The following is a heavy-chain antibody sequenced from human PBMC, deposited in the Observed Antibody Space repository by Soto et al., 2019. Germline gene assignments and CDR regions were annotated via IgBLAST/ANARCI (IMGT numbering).Heavy chain of an antibody. Sequence: EVQLLESGGGLVQPGGSLRLSCAASGFTFSSYAMSWVRQAPGKGLEWVSAISGSGGSTYYADSVKGRFTISRDNSKNTLYLQMNSLRAEDTAVYYCAKPILTYSSSWVLFDYWGQGTLVTVSS. CDR2: ISGSGGST. CDR1: GFTFSSYA. CDR3: AKPILTYSSSWVLFDY. V-gene: IGHV3-23*01. J-gene: IGHJ4*02. D-gene: IGHD6-13*01.